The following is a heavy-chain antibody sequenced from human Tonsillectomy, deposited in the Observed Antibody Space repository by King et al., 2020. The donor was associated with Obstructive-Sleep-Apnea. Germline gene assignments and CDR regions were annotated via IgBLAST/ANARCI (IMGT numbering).Heavy chain of an antibody. CDR2: ISGSVGST. V-gene: IGHV3-23*04. Sequence: VQLVESGGGLVQPGGSLRLSCAASGFTFSSYAMSWVRQAPGKGLEWVSAISGSVGSTYYADSVKGRFTISRDNSKKTLYLQMNSRRAEDTAVYYCAKDGWYYSEWFDPWGQGTLVTVSS. J-gene: IGHJ5*02. CDR3: AKDGWYYSEWFDP. D-gene: IGHD2/OR15-2a*01. CDR1: GFTFSSYA.